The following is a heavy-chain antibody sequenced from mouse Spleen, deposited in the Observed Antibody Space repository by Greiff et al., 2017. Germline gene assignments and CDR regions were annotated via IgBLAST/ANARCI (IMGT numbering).Heavy chain of an antibody. J-gene: IGHJ3*01. D-gene: IGHD2-1*01. V-gene: IGHV2-4-1*01. CDR1: GFSLTNYA. Sequence: VKLVESGPGLVAPSQSLSITCTVSGFSLTNYAVHWVRQSPGKGLEWLGVIWSDGSTDYNAAFISRLSISKDNSKSQVFFKMNSLQADDTAIYYCARKSPHYYGNSWFAYWGQGTLVTVSA. CDR3: ARKSPHYYGNSWFAY. CDR2: IWSDGST.